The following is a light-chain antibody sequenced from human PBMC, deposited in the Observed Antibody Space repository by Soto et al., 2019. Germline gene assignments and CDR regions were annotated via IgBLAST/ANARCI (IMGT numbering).Light chain of an antibody. CDR3: QQYGSSPIT. CDR2: DAS. CDR1: PSVTRY. J-gene: IGKJ5*01. V-gene: IGKV3D-20*01. Sequence: EIVLTQSPATVSLSPGERATLWCGASPSVTRYVAWYQQKPGQAPRLLISDASGRATGIPDRFSGSGSETDFSLTINRLEPEDFAVYFCQQYGSSPITFGQGTRLEIK.